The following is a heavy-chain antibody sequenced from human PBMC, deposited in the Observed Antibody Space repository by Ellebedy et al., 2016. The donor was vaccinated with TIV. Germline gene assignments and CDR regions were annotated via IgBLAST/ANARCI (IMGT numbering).Heavy chain of an antibody. D-gene: IGHD4-17*01. Sequence: PGGSLRLSCAASGFTFSRSGMHWVRQAPGKGLEWVAVISYDGSNKYYADSVKGRFTISRDNSKNTLFLQMNSMRADDTAVYYCARPMTTVMDYYYGMYVWGQGTTVTVSS. CDR1: GFTFSRSG. CDR3: ARPMTTVMDYYYGMYV. CDR2: ISYDGSNK. V-gene: IGHV3-30*03. J-gene: IGHJ6*02.